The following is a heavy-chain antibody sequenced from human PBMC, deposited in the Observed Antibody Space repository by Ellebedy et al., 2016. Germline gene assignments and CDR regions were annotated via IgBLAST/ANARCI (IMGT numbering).Heavy chain of an antibody. CDR2: ISTTGST. CDR1: GGSFSGYY. Sequence: SETLSLTXSVSGGSFSGYYWTWIRQPAGKGLEWIGRISTTGSTNYNPSLKSRVTISVDTSKNQFSLKLSSVTAADTAVYYCARGGSYYGPTDYWGQGTLVTVSS. CDR3: ARGGSYYGPTDY. V-gene: IGHV4-4*07. D-gene: IGHD1-26*01. J-gene: IGHJ4*02.